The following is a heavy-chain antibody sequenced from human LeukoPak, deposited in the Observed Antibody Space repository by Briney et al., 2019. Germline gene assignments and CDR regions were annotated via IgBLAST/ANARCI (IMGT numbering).Heavy chain of an antibody. Sequence: GGSLRLSCAASGFTVSSNFMSWVRQAPGKGLEWVALISKDGSITFYADSVKGRFTISRDNSKNTLYLQINSLRTEDTSVYFCARESYGDFYFDYWGQGTMVTVSS. D-gene: IGHD4-17*01. CDR3: ARESYGDFYFDY. J-gene: IGHJ4*02. V-gene: IGHV3-30*04. CDR2: ISKDGSIT. CDR1: GFTVSSNF.